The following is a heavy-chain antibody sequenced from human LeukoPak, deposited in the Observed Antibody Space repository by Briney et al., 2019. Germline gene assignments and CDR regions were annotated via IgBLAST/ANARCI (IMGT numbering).Heavy chain of an antibody. CDR1: GFTFSDYY. Sequence: PPGGSLRLSCAASGFTFSDYYMSWIRQAPGKGLEWVAVISYDGSNKYYADSVKGRFTISRDNSKNTLYLQMNSLRAEDTAVYYCARGGRTTGDYWGQGNLVTVSS. D-gene: IGHD2/OR15-2a*01. J-gene: IGHJ4*02. CDR3: ARGGRTTGDY. V-gene: IGHV3-30-3*01. CDR2: ISYDGSNK.